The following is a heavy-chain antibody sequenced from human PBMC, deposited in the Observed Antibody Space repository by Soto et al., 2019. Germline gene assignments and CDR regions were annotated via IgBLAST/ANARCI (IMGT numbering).Heavy chain of an antibody. CDR3: AIRVLRFPGEGY. D-gene: IGHD3-3*01. J-gene: IGHJ4*02. CDR1: GYTLTELS. CDR2: FDPEDGET. Sequence: ASLKVSCKVSGYTLTELSMHWVRQAPGKGLEWMGGFDPEDGETIYAQKFQGRVTMTEDTSTDTAYMELSSLRSEDTAVYYCAIRVLRFPGEGYWGRAPLVSVSS. V-gene: IGHV1-24*01.